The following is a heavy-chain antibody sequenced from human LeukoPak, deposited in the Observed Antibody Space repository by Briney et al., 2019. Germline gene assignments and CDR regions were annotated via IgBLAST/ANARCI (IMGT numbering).Heavy chain of an antibody. Sequence: SETLSLTCAVYGGSSSGYYWSWIRQPPGRGLEWIGEINHSGSTNYNPSLKSRVTISVDASKNQFSLKLSSVTAADTAVYYCTRLSRKRQWSSKAHPSFDYWGQGTPVTVSS. CDR3: TRLSRKRQWSSKAHPSFDY. V-gene: IGHV4-34*01. CDR2: INHSGST. J-gene: IGHJ4*02. CDR1: GGSSSGYY. D-gene: IGHD6-19*01.